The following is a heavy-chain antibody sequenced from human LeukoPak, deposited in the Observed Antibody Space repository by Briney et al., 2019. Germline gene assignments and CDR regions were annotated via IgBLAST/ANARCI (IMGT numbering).Heavy chain of an antibody. V-gene: IGHV5-51*01. CDR3: ARQYYSDNNRGMDV. D-gene: IGHD3-22*01. CDR1: GYSFTNYW. CDR2: IYAGDSDT. Sequence: GESLKISCKGSGYSFTNYWIGWVRQMPGKGLEWMGIIYAGDSDTRYSPSFQGQVTNSADKSIGTAYLQWSSLKASDTAMYYCARQYYSDNNRGMDVWGQGTTVTVSS. J-gene: IGHJ6*02.